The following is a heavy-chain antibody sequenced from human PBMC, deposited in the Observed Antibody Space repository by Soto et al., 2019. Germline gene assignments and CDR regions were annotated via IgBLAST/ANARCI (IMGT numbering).Heavy chain of an antibody. CDR3: ARDQYYYDSSGYPPTQYFDY. CDR1: GFTVSSNY. J-gene: IGHJ4*02. Sequence: PGGSLRLSCAASGFTVSSNYMSWVRQAPGKGLEWVSVIYSGGSTYYADSVKGRFTISRDNSKNTLYLQMNSLRAEDTAVYYCARDQYYYDSSGYPPTQYFDYWGQGTLVTVSS. CDR2: IYSGGST. V-gene: IGHV3-66*01. D-gene: IGHD3-22*01.